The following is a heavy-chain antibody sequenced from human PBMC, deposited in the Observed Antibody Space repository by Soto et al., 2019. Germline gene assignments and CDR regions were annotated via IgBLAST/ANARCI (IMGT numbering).Heavy chain of an antibody. D-gene: IGHD1-26*01. Sequence: QLHLQESGPRLVEPSETLSLTCTVSGGSIRGSDDYWAWIRQSPGKGLEYIGSVFYTGSAYSNPSLKGRVTIVADTSTNRFFLNLKSVTAPDTAVYYCAKTPSGWYDSWGQGTLVTVSS. J-gene: IGHJ5*01. CDR2: VFYTGSA. CDR3: AKTPSGWYDS. CDR1: GGSIRGSDDY. V-gene: IGHV4-39*01.